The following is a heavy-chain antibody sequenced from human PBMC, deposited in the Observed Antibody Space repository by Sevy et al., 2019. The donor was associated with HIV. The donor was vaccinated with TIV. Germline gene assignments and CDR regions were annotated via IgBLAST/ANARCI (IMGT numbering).Heavy chain of an antibody. CDR1: AVTFRDSV. Sequence: LSLTCAASAVTFRDSVMHWVRQASGKGLEWVGHIRTKANSYATAYAASVKGRFTISRDDLKNTAYLQMNSLKTEDTAVYYCTGLYDYNWFDPWGQGTLVTVSS. CDR2: IRTKANSYAT. V-gene: IGHV3-73*01. J-gene: IGHJ5*02. D-gene: IGHD1-1*01. CDR3: TGLYDYNWFDP.